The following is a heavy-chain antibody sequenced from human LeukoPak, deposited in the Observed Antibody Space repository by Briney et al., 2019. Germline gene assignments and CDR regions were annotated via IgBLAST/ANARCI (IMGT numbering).Heavy chain of an antibody. CDR3: ARGDLPYGDFPS. J-gene: IGHJ4*02. CDR2: ISGSGGST. CDR1: GFTFSSYA. V-gene: IGHV3-23*01. D-gene: IGHD4-17*01. Sequence: GGSLRLSCAASGFTFSSYAMSWVRQAPGKGLEWVSAISGSGGSTYYADSVKGRFTISRDNSKNTLYLQMNGLRAEDTAVYYCARGDLPYGDFPSWGQGTLVTVSS.